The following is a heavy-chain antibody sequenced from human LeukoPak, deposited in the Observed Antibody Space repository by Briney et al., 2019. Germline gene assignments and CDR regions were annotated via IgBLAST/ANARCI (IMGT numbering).Heavy chain of an antibody. J-gene: IGHJ4*02. D-gene: IGHD3-22*01. CDR3: ARVPRGYYDSSGSFDY. V-gene: IGHV1-2*02. Sequence: ASVKVSCKASGYTFTGYDMHWVRQAPGQGLEWMGWINPNSGDTNYAQKFQGRVTMTRDTSISTAYVELSRLRSDDTAVYYCARVPRGYYDSSGSFDYWGQGTLVTVSS. CDR2: INPNSGDT. CDR1: GYTFTGYD.